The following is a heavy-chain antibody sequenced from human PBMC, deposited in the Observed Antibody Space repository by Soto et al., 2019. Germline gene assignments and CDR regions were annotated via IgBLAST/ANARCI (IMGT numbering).Heavy chain of an antibody. Sequence: ASVKVSCKASGYTFTGYYMHWVRQAPRQGLEWMGWINPNSGGTNYAQKFQGWVTMTRDTSISTAYMELSRLRSDDTAVYYCARDRYYGSGSYGPYYYYGMDVWGQGTTVTVSS. D-gene: IGHD3-10*01. CDR3: ARDRYYGSGSYGPYYYYGMDV. CDR1: GYTFTGYY. V-gene: IGHV1-2*04. J-gene: IGHJ6*02. CDR2: INPNSGGT.